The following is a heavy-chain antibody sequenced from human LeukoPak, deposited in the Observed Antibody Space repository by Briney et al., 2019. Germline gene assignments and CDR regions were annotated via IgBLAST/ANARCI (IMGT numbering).Heavy chain of an antibody. CDR1: GFTFSNYW. V-gene: IGHV3-7*01. D-gene: IGHD1-1*01. Sequence: GGSLRLSCAASGFTFSNYWVGWVRQAPGKGLEWVANIKPDGSEKYYVESVKGRFTISRDNAKNALNLQMSSLRAEDTAVYYCARDPTTSQGSDAFDIWGQGTRVTVSS. CDR2: IKPDGSEK. J-gene: IGHJ3*02. CDR3: ARDPTTSQGSDAFDI.